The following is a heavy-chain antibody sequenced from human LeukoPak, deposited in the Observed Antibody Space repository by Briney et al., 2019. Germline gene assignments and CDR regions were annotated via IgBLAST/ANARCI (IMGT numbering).Heavy chain of an antibody. V-gene: IGHV1-2*02. D-gene: IGHD6-19*01. CDR2: INPKSGGT. J-gene: IGHJ3*02. Sequence: ASVKVSCKASGYTFTGYFMHWVRQTPGQGLEWMGWINPKSGGTNHAQTFQGRVIVTRDTSISTAYMELSRLRSDDTALYYCARGGIAVPDDAFDIWGQGTMVTVSS. CDR3: ARGGIAVPDDAFDI. CDR1: GYTFTGYF.